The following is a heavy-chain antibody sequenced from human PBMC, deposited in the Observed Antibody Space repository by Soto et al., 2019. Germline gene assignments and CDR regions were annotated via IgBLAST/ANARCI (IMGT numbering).Heavy chain of an antibody. CDR1: GLTFSRYA. J-gene: IGHJ4*02. Sequence: QVQLVESGGGVVQPGRSLRLSCASSGLTFSRYAMHWVRQAPGKGLERVAIISYGGSNKYYADSVRGRFTISRDNSNNTLYLQRNSLRAEDTAVYYCARDREGYSGFDYPDYWGQGTLVTVSS. V-gene: IGHV3-30-3*01. CDR3: ARDREGYSGFDYPDY. CDR2: ISYGGSNK. D-gene: IGHD5-12*01.